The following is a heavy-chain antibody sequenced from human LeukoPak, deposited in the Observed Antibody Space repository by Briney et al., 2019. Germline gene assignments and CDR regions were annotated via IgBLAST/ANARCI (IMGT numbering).Heavy chain of an antibody. CDR1: GGSISSSTYY. CDR3: ARNALYYYDSSGYFDAFDI. D-gene: IGHD3-22*01. CDR2: NYYSGST. Sequence: SETLSLTCTVSGGSISSSTYYWGWIRQPPGKGLEWIGSNYYSGSTYYNPSLKSRVTMSVDMSKNQFSLKLSSVTAADTAVYYCARNALYYYDSSGYFDAFDIWGQGTMVTVSS. V-gene: IGHV4-39*07. J-gene: IGHJ3*02.